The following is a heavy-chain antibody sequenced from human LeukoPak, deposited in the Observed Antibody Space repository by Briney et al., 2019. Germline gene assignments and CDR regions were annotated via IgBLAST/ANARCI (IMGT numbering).Heavy chain of an antibody. J-gene: IGHJ3*02. CDR1: GFTFSSYG. V-gene: IGHV3-30*02. D-gene: IGHD3-10*01. CDR2: IRYDGSNK. Sequence: SGGSLRLSCAASGFTFSSYGMHWVRQAPGKGLEWVAFIRYDGSNKYYADSVKGRFTISRDNSKNTLYLQMNSLRAEDTAVYYCAKDGYGSGSYTDGGAFDIWGQGTMVTVSS. CDR3: AKDGYGSGSYTDGGAFDI.